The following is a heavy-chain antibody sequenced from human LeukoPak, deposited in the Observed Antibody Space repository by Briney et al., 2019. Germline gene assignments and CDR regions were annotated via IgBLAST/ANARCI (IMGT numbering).Heavy chain of an antibody. J-gene: IGHJ3*02. CDR3: ARGLLERRTAFDI. D-gene: IGHD1-1*01. CDR1: GYTFTTHD. CDR2: IIPILGIA. V-gene: IGHV1-69*04. Sequence: GASVKVSCKASGYTFTTHDLTWVRQAPGQGLEWMGRIIPILGIANYAQKFQGRVTITADKSTSTAYMELSSLRSEDTAVYYCARGLLERRTAFDIWGQGTMVTVSS.